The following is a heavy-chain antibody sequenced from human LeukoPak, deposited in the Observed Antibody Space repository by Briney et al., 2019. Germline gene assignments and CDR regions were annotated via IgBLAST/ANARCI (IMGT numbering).Heavy chain of an antibody. CDR1: GYTFTSYA. CDR3: ARGYYGSELVAFDI. J-gene: IGHJ3*02. Sequence: ASVKVSCKASGYTFTSYAMNWVRQAPGQGLEWMGWINTNTGNPTYVQGFTGRFVFSLDTSVSTAYLQISSLKAEDTAVYYCARGYYGSELVAFDIWGQGTMVTVSS. V-gene: IGHV7-4-1*02. CDR2: INTNTGNP. D-gene: IGHD3-10*01.